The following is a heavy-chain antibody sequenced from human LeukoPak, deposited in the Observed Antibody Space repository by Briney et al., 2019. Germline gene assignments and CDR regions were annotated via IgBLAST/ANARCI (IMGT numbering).Heavy chain of an antibody. D-gene: IGHD1-26*01. Sequence: SETLSLTCAVFGDSITSSSYYWGWIRQPPGKGLEWIGSLYYSGTTYYNPSLKSRVTISVDTSKNQFSLKLNSVTAADTAIYYCASLTGWYGPSSILGTTGGVDFWGQGTLVTVSS. CDR3: ASLTGWYGPSSILGTTGGVDF. J-gene: IGHJ4*02. CDR1: GDSITSSSYY. CDR2: LYYSGTT. V-gene: IGHV4-39*01.